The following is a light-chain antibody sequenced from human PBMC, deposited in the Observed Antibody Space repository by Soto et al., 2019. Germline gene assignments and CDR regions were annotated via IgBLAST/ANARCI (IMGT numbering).Light chain of an antibody. CDR3: QHTFSPEVP. CDR2: DAS. CDR1: QAILTY. J-gene: IGKJ4*01. Sequence: DIHLTQSPSSLSAAAGDRVTITCRASQAILTYLNWLQQKAGKAPEVLIYDASGLRGGVPSRFTGSGSATDFTLTLTSRQREDGGTYLCQHTFSPEVPFGGGTQV. V-gene: IGKV1-39*01.